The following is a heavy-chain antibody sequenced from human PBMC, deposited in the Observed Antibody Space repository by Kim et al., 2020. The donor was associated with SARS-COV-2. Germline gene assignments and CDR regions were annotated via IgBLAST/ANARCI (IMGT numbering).Heavy chain of an antibody. CDR2: FDPEDGET. Sequence: ASVKVSCKVSGYTLTELSMHWVRQAPGKGLEWMGGFDPEDGETIYAQKFQGRVTMTEDTSTDTAYMELSSLRSEDTAVYYCATTTAYSSSSWFDPWGQGTLVPVSS. CDR1: GYTLTELS. D-gene: IGHD6-6*01. J-gene: IGHJ5*02. V-gene: IGHV1-24*01. CDR3: ATTTAYSSSSWFDP.